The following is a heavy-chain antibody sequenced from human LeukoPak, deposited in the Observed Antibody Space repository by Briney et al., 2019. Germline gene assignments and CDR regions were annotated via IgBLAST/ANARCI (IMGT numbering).Heavy chain of an antibody. Sequence: PSQTLSLTCTVSGGSISSGGYYWSWIRQPPGKGLEWIGYIYHSGSTYYNPSLKSRVTISVDRSKNQFSLKLSSVTAADTAVYYCARERSNYALDYWGQGTLVTVSS. J-gene: IGHJ4*02. V-gene: IGHV4-30-2*01. CDR2: IYHSGST. CDR3: ARERSNYALDY. D-gene: IGHD4-11*01. CDR1: GGSISSGGYY.